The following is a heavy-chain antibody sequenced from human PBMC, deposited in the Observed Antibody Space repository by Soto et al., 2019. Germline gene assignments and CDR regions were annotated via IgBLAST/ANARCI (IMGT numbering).Heavy chain of an antibody. CDR1: GGSLSGYY. V-gene: IGHV4-59*01. CDR2: FYSSGSP. CDR3: AREFYYDSSGIGFDS. D-gene: IGHD3-22*01. Sequence: ASETLSLTCTVSGGSLSGYYWSWIRQPPGKGLEWIGDFYSSGSPHHNPSLKNRVSISEDRSKNEFSLKLSSVTAADTAIYYCAREFYYDSSGIGFDSWGQGTPVTVSS. J-gene: IGHJ4*02.